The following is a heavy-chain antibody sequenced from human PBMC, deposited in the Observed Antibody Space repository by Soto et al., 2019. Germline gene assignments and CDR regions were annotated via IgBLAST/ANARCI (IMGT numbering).Heavy chain of an antibody. J-gene: IGHJ4*02. Sequence: EVQLLESGGDLGQPGGSLRLSCAASGFTFSSHPMSWVRQAPGKGLEWVSAISGSGGRTYYADSVKGRFTISRDTSKNTLYLQMNSLRVEDTAVYYCAKWGRNKWYTDAFDYWGQGTLVTVSS. CDR1: GFTFSSHP. CDR3: AKWGRNKWYTDAFDY. D-gene: IGHD1-1*01. CDR2: ISGSGGRT. V-gene: IGHV3-23*01.